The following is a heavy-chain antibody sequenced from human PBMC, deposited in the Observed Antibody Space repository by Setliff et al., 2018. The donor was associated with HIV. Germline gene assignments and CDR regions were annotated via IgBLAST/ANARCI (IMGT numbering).Heavy chain of an antibody. V-gene: IGHV1-18*01. Sequence: ASVKVSCKASGYTFTSYGISWVRQAPGQGLEWMGWISAYNGNTNYAQKLQGRVTMTTDTSTSTAYMELRSLRSDDTAVYYCARGRRSTSSYYYYYYMDVWGKGTTVTVSS. J-gene: IGHJ6*03. CDR3: ARGRRSTSSYYYYYYMDV. CDR2: ISAYNGNT. CDR1: GYTFTSYG. D-gene: IGHD2-2*01.